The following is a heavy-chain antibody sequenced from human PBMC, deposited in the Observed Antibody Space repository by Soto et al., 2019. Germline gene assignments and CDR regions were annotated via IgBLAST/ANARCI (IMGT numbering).Heavy chain of an antibody. J-gene: IGHJ1*01. Sequence: ASVKVSCKASGYTFTSYDINWVRQATGQGLEWMGWMNPNSGNTGYAQKFQGRVTMTRNTSISTAYMELSSLRSEDTAVYYCARLNGDYADFQHWGQGTLVTVSS. D-gene: IGHD4-17*01. CDR2: MNPNSGNT. CDR3: ARLNGDYADFQH. V-gene: IGHV1-8*01. CDR1: GYTFTSYD.